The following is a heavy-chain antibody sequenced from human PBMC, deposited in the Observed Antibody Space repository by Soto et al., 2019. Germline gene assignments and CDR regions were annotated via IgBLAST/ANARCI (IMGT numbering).Heavy chain of an antibody. J-gene: IGHJ6*02. CDR1: GGSISSGNYY. CDR2: IYYSGNT. Sequence: SETLSLTSTVSGGSISSGNYYWGWIRQPPGKGLEWIGSIYYSGNTYYNPSLKSRVTMSVDTSKNQFSLKLSSVTAADTAVYYCARLGGYCSTTGCYGYYAMDVWGQGTTVTVSS. CDR3: ARLGGYCSTTGCYGYYAMDV. D-gene: IGHD2-2*01. V-gene: IGHV4-39*01.